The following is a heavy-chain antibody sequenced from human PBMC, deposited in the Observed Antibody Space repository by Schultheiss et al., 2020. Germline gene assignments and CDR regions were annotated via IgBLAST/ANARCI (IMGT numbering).Heavy chain of an antibody. Sequence: GGSLRLSCAASGFTFSSYSMNWVRQAPGKGLEWVSSISSSSSYIYYADSVKGRFTISRDNSKNTLYLQMNSLRAEDTAVYYCAKALGGYDSYWGQGTLVTVSS. CDR2: ISSSSSYI. CDR1: GFTFSSYS. D-gene: IGHD5-12*01. J-gene: IGHJ4*02. V-gene: IGHV3-21*04. CDR3: AKALGGYDSY.